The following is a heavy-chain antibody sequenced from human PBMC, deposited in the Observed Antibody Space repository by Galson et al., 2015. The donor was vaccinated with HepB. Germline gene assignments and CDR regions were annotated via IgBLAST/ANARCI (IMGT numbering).Heavy chain of an antibody. J-gene: IGHJ4*02. CDR3: ARGYSSSPTGFDY. D-gene: IGHD6-6*01. CDR2: IIPIFGTA. Sequence: SVKVSCKASGGTFGSYAISWVRQAPGQGLEWMGGIIPIFGTANYAQKFQGRVTITADESTSTAYMELSSLRSEDTAVYYCARGYSSSPTGFDYWGQGTLVTVSS. V-gene: IGHV1-69*13. CDR1: GGTFGSYA.